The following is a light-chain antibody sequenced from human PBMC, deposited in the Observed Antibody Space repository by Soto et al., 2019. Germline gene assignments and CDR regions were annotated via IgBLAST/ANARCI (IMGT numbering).Light chain of an antibody. CDR3: QQYDSSPLT. J-gene: IGKJ4*01. V-gene: IGKV3-20*01. Sequence: EIVLTQSPGTLSLSRGERATLSCRASQSVRSSHLAWYQQKPGQAPRLLIYGASSRATGIPDRFSGSGSGTDFTLTISRLEPEDFAAYYCQQYDSSPLTFGGGTKVDIK. CDR1: QSVRSSH. CDR2: GAS.